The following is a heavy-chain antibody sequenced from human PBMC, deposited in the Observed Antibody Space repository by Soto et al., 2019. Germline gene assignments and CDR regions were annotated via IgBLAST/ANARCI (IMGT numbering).Heavy chain of an antibody. CDR1: GFTFSDYY. CDR3: ARTNWGPYYYYGMDV. Sequence: QVQLVESGGGLVKPGGSLRLSCAASGFTFSDYYMSWIRQAPGKGLEWVSYVSSSGTTMYYADSVKGRFTISRDNAKKSLYLQMKSLRAEDTAVYYCARTNWGPYYYYGMDVWGQGTTVTVSS. J-gene: IGHJ6*02. D-gene: IGHD7-27*01. V-gene: IGHV3-11*01. CDR2: VSSSGTTM.